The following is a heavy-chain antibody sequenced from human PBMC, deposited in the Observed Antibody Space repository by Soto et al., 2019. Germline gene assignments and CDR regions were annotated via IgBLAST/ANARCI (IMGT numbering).Heavy chain of an antibody. J-gene: IGHJ4*02. V-gene: IGHV3-11*01. CDR1: GFTFSDYY. CDR3: ARDSTGGLIGDPDWWEGAAGLDY. CDR2: ISSSGSTI. Sequence: QVQLVESGGGLVKPGGSLRLSCAASGFTFSDYYMSWIRQAPGKGLEWVSYISSSGSTIYYADSVKGRFTISRDNAKNSLYLQMTSLRAEDTTVYYCARDSTGGLIGDPDWWEGAAGLDYWGQGTLVTVSS. D-gene: IGHD2-8*02.